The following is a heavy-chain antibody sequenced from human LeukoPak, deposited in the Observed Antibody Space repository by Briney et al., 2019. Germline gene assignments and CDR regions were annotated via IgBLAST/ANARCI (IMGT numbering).Heavy chain of an antibody. CDR1: GYSFNNHY. CDR2: INLGGGGA. J-gene: IGHJ4*02. D-gene: IGHD3-22*01. Sequence: ASVKVSCKASGYSFNNHYMHWVRQAPGQGLEWMGIINLGGGGATYAQKFQGRVTMTRDMSTSTVYMELSNLRSEDTAVYYCARDMSRGLYYDSSYFDYWGQGTLVTVSS. V-gene: IGHV1-46*02. CDR3: ARDMSRGLYYDSSYFDY.